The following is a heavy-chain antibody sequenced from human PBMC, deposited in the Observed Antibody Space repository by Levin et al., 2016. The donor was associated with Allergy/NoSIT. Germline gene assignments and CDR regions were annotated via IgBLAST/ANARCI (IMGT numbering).Heavy chain of an antibody. CDR2: IKSSSGDT. Sequence: ASVKVSCKASGYTFTDYYLHWVRQAPGQGLEWMGWIKSSSGDTNYAQKFQGRVTMTRDTSISTVYMDLSGLGSDDTALYYCARKPTGGNGFFYWGQGTLVTISS. J-gene: IGHJ4*02. V-gene: IGHV1-2*02. D-gene: IGHD4-23*01. CDR1: GYTFTDYY. CDR3: ARKPTGGNGFFY.